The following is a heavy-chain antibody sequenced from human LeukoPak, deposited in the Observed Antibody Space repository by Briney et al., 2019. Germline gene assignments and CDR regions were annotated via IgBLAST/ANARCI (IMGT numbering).Heavy chain of an antibody. CDR1: GFTFSSYA. V-gene: IGHV3-30-3*01. CDR3: ARALWFGELLYPFDY. CDR2: ISYDGSNK. D-gene: IGHD3-10*01. J-gene: IGHJ4*02. Sequence: PGRSLRLSCAASGFTFSSYAMHWVRQAPGKGLEWVAVISYDGSNKYYADSVKGRFTISRDNSKNALYLQMNGLRAEDTAVYYCARALWFGELLYPFDYWGQGTLVTVSS.